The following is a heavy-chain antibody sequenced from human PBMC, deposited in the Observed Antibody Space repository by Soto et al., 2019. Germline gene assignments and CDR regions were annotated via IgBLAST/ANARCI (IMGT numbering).Heavy chain of an antibody. V-gene: IGHV1-69*13. CDR1: GGTFSSYA. D-gene: IGHD2-2*01. CDR3: AGCSIVVVPAASYYDYGMAV. Sequence: FSVQVSCKDSGGTFSSYAISWVRQAPVQGLEWMGGIIPIFCTANYAPKFQGRVTITADESTSTAYLELRSLRSEDTAVYYCAGCSIVVVPAASYYDYGMAVWVHGTTATVSS. CDR2: IIPIFCTA. J-gene: IGHJ6*02.